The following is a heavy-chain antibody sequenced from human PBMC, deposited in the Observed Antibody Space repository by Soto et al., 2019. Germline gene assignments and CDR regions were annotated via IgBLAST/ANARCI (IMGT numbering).Heavy chain of an antibody. J-gene: IGHJ1*01. CDR2: IWYDGSNK. CDR1: GFTFSSYG. Sequence: QVQLVESGGGVVQPGRSLRLSCAASGFTFSSYGMHWVRQAPGKGLEWVTVIWYDGSNKYYADSVKGRFTISRDNSKNTLYLQMNSLRDEDTAVYYCASWSSGEQHWGQGTLVTVSS. D-gene: IGHD2-21*01. V-gene: IGHV3-33*01. CDR3: ASWSSGEQH.